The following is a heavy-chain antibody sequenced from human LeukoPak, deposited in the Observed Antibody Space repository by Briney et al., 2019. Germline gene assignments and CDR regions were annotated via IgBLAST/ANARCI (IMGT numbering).Heavy chain of an antibody. CDR3: ARGGRARLAVAGTHNIDY. CDR1: GFTFSSYE. D-gene: IGHD6-19*01. Sequence: QPGGSLRLSCAASGFTFSSYEMNWVRQAPGKGLEWVSYISSSGSTIYYADSVKGRFTISRDNAKNSLYLQMNSLRAEDTAVYYCARGGRARLAVAGTHNIDYWGQGTLVTVSS. V-gene: IGHV3-48*03. CDR2: ISSSGSTI. J-gene: IGHJ4*02.